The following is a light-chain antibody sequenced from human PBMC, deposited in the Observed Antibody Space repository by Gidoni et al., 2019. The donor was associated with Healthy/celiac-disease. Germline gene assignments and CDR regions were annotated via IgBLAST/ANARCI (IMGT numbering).Light chain of an antibody. J-gene: IGKJ4*01. V-gene: IGKV1-39*01. CDR2: AAS. CDR3: QQSYSTPPT. CDR1: QSISSY. Sequence: DIQMTQSPSSLSASVGDRVTITCRASQSISSYLNWYQQKPGKAPNLLIYAASSLQGGVPSRFSGSVSGTDFTLTISSLQPEDFATYYCQQSYSTPPTFGGXTKVEIK.